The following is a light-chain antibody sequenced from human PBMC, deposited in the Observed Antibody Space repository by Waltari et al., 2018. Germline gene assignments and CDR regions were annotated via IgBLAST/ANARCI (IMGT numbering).Light chain of an antibody. CDR2: AAS. Sequence: DIQMTQSPSSVSASVGDRVSLTCRASQDIGNWLAWYQHKPGKAPKLLIYAASKLQSGVPSRFSGHGLGTDFTLTSDSLQPEDFATYYCQQANSFPPGVTFGGGTKVE. CDR1: QDIGNW. V-gene: IGKV1D-12*01. CDR3: QQANSFPPGVT. J-gene: IGKJ4*01.